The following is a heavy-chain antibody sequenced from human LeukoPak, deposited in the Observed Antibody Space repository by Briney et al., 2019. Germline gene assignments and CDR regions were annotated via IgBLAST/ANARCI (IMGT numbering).Heavy chain of an antibody. CDR3: ATPPFRYSGSYYNFGD. CDR1: GFAFSSYA. Sequence: GGSLRLSCAASGFAFSSYAMSWVRQAPGKGLEWVSAISGSGGSTYYADSVKGRFTISRDNSKNTLYLQMNSLRAEDTAVYYCATPPFRYSGSYYNFGDWGQGTLVTVSS. V-gene: IGHV3-23*01. J-gene: IGHJ4*02. D-gene: IGHD1-26*01. CDR2: ISGSGGST.